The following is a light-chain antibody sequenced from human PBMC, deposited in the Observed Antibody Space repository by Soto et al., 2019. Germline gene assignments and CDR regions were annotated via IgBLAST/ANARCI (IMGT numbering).Light chain of an antibody. V-gene: IGKV1-5*01. CDR1: QSISSW. CDR2: DAS. J-gene: IGKJ1*01. CDR3: QQYQSYSRT. Sequence: DIQMTKSPSTLSASVGDRVTITCRASQSISSWLAWYQQKPGKAPKLLIYDASSLESGVPSRFSGSGSGTEFTLTISSLKPDDFATYYCQQYQSYSRTFGQGTKVEIK.